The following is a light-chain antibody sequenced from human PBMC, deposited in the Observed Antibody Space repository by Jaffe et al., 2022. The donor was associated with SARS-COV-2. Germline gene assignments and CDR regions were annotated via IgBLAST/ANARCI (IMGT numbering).Light chain of an antibody. CDR1: SFRRHF. CDR3: HSRASSGDHLV. CDR2: GKS. Sequence: SDELTQDPAVSVALGQTVRITCQGDSFRRHFATWYQQKPGQAPLLVVYGKSNRPSGIPDRFSGSTSGNTASLIITGAQAEDEAEYYCHSRASSGDHLVFGSGTKVTVL. V-gene: IGLV3-19*01. J-gene: IGLJ1*01.